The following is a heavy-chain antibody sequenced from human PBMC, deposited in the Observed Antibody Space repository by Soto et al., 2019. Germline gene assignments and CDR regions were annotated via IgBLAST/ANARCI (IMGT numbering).Heavy chain of an antibody. CDR2: TYIGGNA. CDR1: GITVSSNH. CDR3: ARAYDFWSGYYIA. J-gene: IGHJ5*02. Sequence: EVQLVESGGGLVQPGGSLRLSCAASGITVSSNHMNWVRQAQGKGLEWVSVTYIGGNADYADSVKGRFTISRDNSKNTVYLQRNSLRAEDTAVYYCARAYDFWSGYYIAWGQGTLVTVSS. D-gene: IGHD3-3*01. V-gene: IGHV3-66*01.